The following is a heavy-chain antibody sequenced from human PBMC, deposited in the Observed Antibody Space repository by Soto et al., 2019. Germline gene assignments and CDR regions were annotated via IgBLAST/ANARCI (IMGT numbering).Heavy chain of an antibody. Sequence: GSVRLSCAASGFTFNNAWMGWVRQAPGKGLEWVGSIKSKTSGGTADYAAPVKGRFTVSRDDSINTLYLQMNSLKTEDTALYYCAWSGYNWFNSWGQGTLVTVSS. V-gene: IGHV3-15*01. CDR3: AWSGYNWFNS. D-gene: IGHD3-3*01. CDR1: GFTFNNAW. J-gene: IGHJ5*01. CDR2: IKSKTSGGTA.